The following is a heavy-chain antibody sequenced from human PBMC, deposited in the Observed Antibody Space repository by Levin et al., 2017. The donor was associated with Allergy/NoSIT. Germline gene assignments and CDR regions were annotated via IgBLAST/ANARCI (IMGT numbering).Heavy chain of an antibody. CDR3: ARTLPSYYVWGTNDY. V-gene: IGHV3-21*01. CDR2: ISSSSSYI. Sequence: GGSLRLSCAASGFTFSSYSMNWVRQAPGKGLEWVSSISSSSSYIYYADSVKGRFTISRDNAKNSLYLQMNSLRAEDTAVYYCARTLPSYYVWGTNDYWGQGPLVTVSS. CDR1: GFTFSSYS. J-gene: IGHJ4*02. D-gene: IGHD3-16*01.